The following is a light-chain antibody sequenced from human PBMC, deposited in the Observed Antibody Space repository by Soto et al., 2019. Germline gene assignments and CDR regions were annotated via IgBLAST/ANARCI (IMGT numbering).Light chain of an antibody. Sequence: DIQMTQSPSSLSASVGDRVTITCRASQSISSYLNWYQQKPGKAPKLLISTASSLQSGVPSRFSGSGSGTDFTLTISSLQPEDFATYYCQQSYNTPPTFGQGTKLEIK. CDR2: TAS. J-gene: IGKJ2*01. CDR3: QQSYNTPPT. CDR1: QSISSY. V-gene: IGKV1-39*01.